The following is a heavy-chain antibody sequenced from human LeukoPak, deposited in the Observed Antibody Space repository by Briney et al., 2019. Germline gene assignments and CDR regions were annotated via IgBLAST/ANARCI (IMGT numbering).Heavy chain of an antibody. D-gene: IGHD2-8*01. Sequence: PSETLPLTCTVSGGSISATNSYWGWIRQPPGKGLEWIGRIYTSGSTNYNPSLKSRVTISVDKSKNQFSLKLSSVTAADTAVYYCARETPVRPFDYWGQGTLVTVSS. J-gene: IGHJ4*02. CDR2: IYTSGST. CDR1: GGSISATNSY. CDR3: ARETPVRPFDY. V-gene: IGHV4-61*05.